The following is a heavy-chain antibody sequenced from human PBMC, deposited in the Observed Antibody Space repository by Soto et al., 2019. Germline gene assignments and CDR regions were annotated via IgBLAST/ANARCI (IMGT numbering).Heavy chain of an antibody. D-gene: IGHD6-19*01. CDR1: GYTFTSYG. J-gene: IGHJ4*02. Sequence: QVQLVQSGAEVKKPGASVKVSCKASGYTFTSYGISWVRQAPGQGLEWMGWVNAYNGNKNSAQKFQGRVTMTTDTSTSTAYMELGSRRSEYTAVYYCAGEAVSGRTGCDYWGQGPRVTGPS. V-gene: IGHV1-18*01. CDR3: AGEAVSGRTGCDY. CDR2: VNAYNGNK.